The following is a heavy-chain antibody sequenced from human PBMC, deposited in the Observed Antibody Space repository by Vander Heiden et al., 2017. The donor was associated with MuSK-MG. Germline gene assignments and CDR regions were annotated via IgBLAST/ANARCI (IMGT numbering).Heavy chain of an antibody. CDR1: AFTFDDFR. D-gene: IGHD1-1*01. Sequence: EVQLVESGGGSVQPGRSLRLSCAASAFTFDDFRMHCVRQAPGKGPEWVSGISWNTGNIGYADYVRGRFTISRDNAKKSLYLQMNSLRVEDTALYFCTKDMAGTTGSFDYWGQGSLVTVSS. V-gene: IGHV3-9*01. J-gene: IGHJ4*02. CDR3: TKDMAGTTGSFDY. CDR2: ISWNTGNI.